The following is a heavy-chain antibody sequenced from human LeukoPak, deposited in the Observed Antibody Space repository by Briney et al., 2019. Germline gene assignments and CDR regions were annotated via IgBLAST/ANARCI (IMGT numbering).Heavy chain of an antibody. J-gene: IGHJ4*02. V-gene: IGHV3-53*01. CDR3: ARGLLYSSGLYHFDY. Sequence: GGSLRLSCAASGFTFSTYEMNWVRQAPGKGLEWVSVIYSGGNTYYADSVKGRFTISRDNSQNTLYVQMNSLRAEDTAMYYCARGLLYSSGLYHFDYWGQGTLVTVSS. CDR1: GFTFSTYE. CDR2: IYSGGNT. D-gene: IGHD5-18*01.